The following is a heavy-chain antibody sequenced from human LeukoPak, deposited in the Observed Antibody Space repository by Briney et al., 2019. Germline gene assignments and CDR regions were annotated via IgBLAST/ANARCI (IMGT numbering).Heavy chain of an antibody. CDR1: GFTFSSYG. CDR3: AKDHLNRIPDYYDFAWRDY. V-gene: IGHV3-30*18. CDR2: ISYDGSNK. D-gene: IGHD3-3*01. J-gene: IGHJ4*02. Sequence: SGGSLRLSCAASGFTFSSYGMHWVRQAPGKGLEWVAVISYDGSNKYYADSVKGRFTISRDNSKNTLYLQMNSLRAEDTAVYYCAKDHLNRIPDYYDFAWRDYWGQGTLVTVSS.